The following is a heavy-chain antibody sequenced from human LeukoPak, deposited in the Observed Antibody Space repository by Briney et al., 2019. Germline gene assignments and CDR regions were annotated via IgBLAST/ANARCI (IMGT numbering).Heavy chain of an antibody. Sequence: GGSLRLSCAASGFTVSSNYMSWVRQAPGKGLEWVSVIYSGGSTYYADSVKGRFTISRDNSKNTLFLQMNSLRAEDTAVYYCAREASDAFDIWGQGTMVTVSS. CDR2: IYSGGST. J-gene: IGHJ3*02. V-gene: IGHV3-66*01. CDR3: AREASDAFDI. CDR1: GFTVSSNY.